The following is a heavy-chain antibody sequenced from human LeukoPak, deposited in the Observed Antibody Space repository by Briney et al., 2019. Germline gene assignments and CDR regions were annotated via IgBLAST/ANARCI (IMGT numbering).Heavy chain of an antibody. CDR3: ARGYGGNFPNWFDP. Sequence: SETLSLTCTVSGGSISSYYWSWIRQPAGKGLEWIGRIYTSGSTYYNPSLKSRVTISIDTSKNQFSLKLSSVTAADTAVYYCARGYGGNFPNWFDPWGQGTLVTVSS. J-gene: IGHJ5*02. D-gene: IGHD4-23*01. V-gene: IGHV4-4*07. CDR1: GGSISSYY. CDR2: IYTSGST.